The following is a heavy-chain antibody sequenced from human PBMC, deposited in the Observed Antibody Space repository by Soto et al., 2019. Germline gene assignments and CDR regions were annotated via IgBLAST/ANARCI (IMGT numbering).Heavy chain of an antibody. V-gene: IGHV4-31*03. J-gene: IGHJ5*02. D-gene: IGHD3-10*01. CDR3: TTMDRRWFDP. CDR1: GGSINSGGYY. Sequence: QMQLQESGPGLVKPSQTLSLTCTVSGGSINSGGYYWTWIRQRPGKGLEWIGFISYTGSTYYSASLKSRTVISVDTSRNQFSLRLASVTAEDTAIYYCTTMDRRWFDPWGPGAPVIVSS. CDR2: ISYTGST.